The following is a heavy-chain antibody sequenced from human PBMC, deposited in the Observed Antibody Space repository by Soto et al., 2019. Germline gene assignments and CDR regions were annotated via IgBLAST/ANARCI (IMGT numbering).Heavy chain of an antibody. V-gene: IGHV1-69*08. CDR3: ARDAAVAGDHNWFDP. Sequence: QVQLVQSGAEVKKPGSSVKVSCKASGGTFSSYTISWVRQAPGQGLEWMGRIIPILGIANYAQKFQGRVTIXADXSXTTAVMELRSMRSEDTAVYYCARDAAVAGDHNWFDPWGQGTLVTVSS. CDR2: IIPILGIA. J-gene: IGHJ5*02. D-gene: IGHD6-19*01. CDR1: GGTFSSYT.